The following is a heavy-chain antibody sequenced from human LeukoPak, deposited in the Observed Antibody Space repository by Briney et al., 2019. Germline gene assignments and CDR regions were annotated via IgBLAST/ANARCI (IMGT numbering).Heavy chain of an antibody. Sequence: ASVKVSCKASGYTFTDYYMHWVRQAPGQGLEWMGWINPNSGGTNYAQRFQGRVTMTRDTSISTAYMELSRLRSDDTAVYYCARVYGDHYGSGVIDYWGQGTLVTVPS. CDR2: INPNSGGT. CDR1: GYTFTDYY. D-gene: IGHD3-10*01. CDR3: ARVYGDHYGSGVIDY. V-gene: IGHV1-2*02. J-gene: IGHJ4*02.